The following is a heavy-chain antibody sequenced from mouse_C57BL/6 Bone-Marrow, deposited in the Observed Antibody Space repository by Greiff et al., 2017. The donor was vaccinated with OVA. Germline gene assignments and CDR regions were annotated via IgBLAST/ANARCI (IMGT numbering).Heavy chain of an antibody. V-gene: IGHV1-82*01. Sequence: QVQLQQSGPELVKPGASVKISCKASGYAFSSSWMNWVKQRPGKGLEWIGRIYPGDGDTNYNGKFKGKATLTADKSSSTAYMQISSLTSEDSAVYFCARGGGLRGDYWGQGTTLTVSS. CDR1: GYAFSSSW. J-gene: IGHJ2*01. CDR2: IYPGDGDT. D-gene: IGHD2-4*01. CDR3: ARGGGLRGDY.